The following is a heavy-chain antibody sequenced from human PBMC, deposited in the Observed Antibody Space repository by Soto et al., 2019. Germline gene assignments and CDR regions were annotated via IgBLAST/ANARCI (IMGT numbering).Heavy chain of an antibody. D-gene: IGHD3-16*01. V-gene: IGHV1-18*01. CDR2: ISAYNGNT. CDR3: ARLGDSYYYYYGMDV. CDR1: GYTFTSYG. Sequence: ASVKVSCKASGYTFTSYGISWVRQAPGQGLEWMGWISAYNGNTSYAQKLQGRVTMTTDTSTSTAYMELRSLRSDDTAVYYCARLGDSYYYYYGMDVWGQGTTVTV. J-gene: IGHJ6*02.